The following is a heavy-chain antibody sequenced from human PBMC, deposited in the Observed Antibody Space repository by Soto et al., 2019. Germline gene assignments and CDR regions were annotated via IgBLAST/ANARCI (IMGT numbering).Heavy chain of an antibody. V-gene: IGHV4-59*08. CDR2: IYYSGST. CDR1: GDSISSYY. J-gene: IGHJ5*02. CDR3: ARHAIGEEGNWFDP. Sequence: SETLSLTCTVSGDSISSYYWSWIRQPPGKGLEWIGYIYYSGSTNYNPSLKSRVTISVDTPKNQFSLKLSSVTAADTAVYYCARHAIGEEGNWFDPWGQGTLVTVSS. D-gene: IGHD2-2*01.